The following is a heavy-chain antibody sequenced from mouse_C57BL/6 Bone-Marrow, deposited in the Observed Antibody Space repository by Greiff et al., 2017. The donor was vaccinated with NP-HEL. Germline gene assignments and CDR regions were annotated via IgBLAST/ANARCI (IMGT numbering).Heavy chain of an antibody. V-gene: IGHV1-81*01. D-gene: IGHD1-1*01. J-gene: IGHJ2*01. CDR1: GYTFTSYG. Sequence: VQLQQSGAELARPGASVKLSCKASGYTFTSYGISWVQQRPGQGLEWIGEIYPRGGNTYYNEKFKGKATLTADKSSSTAYMELRSLTSDDSAVYICARRYGSSPYYCDYWGQGTTLTVSS. CDR3: ARRYGSSPYYCDY. CDR2: IYPRGGNT.